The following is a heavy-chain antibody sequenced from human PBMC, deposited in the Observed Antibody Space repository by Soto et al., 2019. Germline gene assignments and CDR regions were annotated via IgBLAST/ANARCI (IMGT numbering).Heavy chain of an antibody. CDR1: GFTFGDYY. CDR3: ARVWVGAVREVYFDY. J-gene: IGHJ4*02. V-gene: IGHV3-11*01. Sequence: GGSLRLSCETSGFTFGDYYMSWIRQAPGRGLEWVSLISSTGTTIYYADSVKGRFTISRDNVRSTLFLMMNNLTSVTAADTAVYYCARVWVGAVREVYFDYWGQGTLVTVSS. D-gene: IGHD1-26*01. CDR2: ISSTGTTI.